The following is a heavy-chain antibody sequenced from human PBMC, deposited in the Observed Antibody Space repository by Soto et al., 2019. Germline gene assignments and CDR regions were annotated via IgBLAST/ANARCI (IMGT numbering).Heavy chain of an antibody. Sequence: SGGSLRLSCAASGFTFSSYAMSWVRQAPGKGLEWVSAISGSGGSTYYADSVKGRFTISRDNSKNTLYLQMNSLRAEDTAVYYCAKASRGSYYYDSSGYFPFDYWGQGTLVTVSS. D-gene: IGHD3-22*01. CDR3: AKASRGSYYYDSSGYFPFDY. CDR2: ISGSGGST. CDR1: GFTFSSYA. V-gene: IGHV3-23*01. J-gene: IGHJ4*02.